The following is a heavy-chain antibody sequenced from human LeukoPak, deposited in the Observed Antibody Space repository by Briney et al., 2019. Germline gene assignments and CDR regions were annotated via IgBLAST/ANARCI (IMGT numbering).Heavy chain of an antibody. J-gene: IGHJ4*02. CDR1: GFTLSNYW. CDR2: IQQEGRER. V-gene: IGHV3-7*03. Sequence: GGSLRLSCAASGFTLSNYWMTWVRQAPGKGLEWVANIQQEGRERNYVDAVKGRFTISRDNSKNTLYLQMNSLRAEDTAVYYCAKVLYGAYSYGNAFDYWGQGTLVTVSS. CDR3: AKVLYGAYSYGNAFDY. D-gene: IGHD5-18*01.